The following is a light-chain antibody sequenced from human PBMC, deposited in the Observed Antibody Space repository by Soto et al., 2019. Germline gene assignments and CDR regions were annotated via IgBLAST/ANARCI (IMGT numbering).Light chain of an antibody. V-gene: IGLV2-23*02. CDR2: EVS. CDR3: CSYAGSYSWV. Sequence: QSVLTQPASVSGSPGQSITISCTGTSSDVGSYNFVSWYQRHPGKAPKLLIYEVSQRPSGVSNRFSGSKSGNTASLTISGLQAEDEADYYCCSYAGSYSWVFGGGTQLTVL. J-gene: IGLJ3*02. CDR1: SSDVGSYNF.